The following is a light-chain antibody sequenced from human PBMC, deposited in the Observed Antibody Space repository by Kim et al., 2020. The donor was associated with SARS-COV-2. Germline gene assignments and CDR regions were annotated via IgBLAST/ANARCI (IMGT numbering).Light chain of an antibody. CDR2: LESSGSY. CDR1: SGHSSYI. CDR3: ETWDSKTPVV. V-gene: IGLV4-60*03. Sequence: QPVLTQSSSASASLGSSVKLTCTLSSGHSSYIIAWHQQQPGKAPRYLMKLESSGSYNKGSGVPDRFSGSSSGADRYLTISNLQSDDEADYYCETWDSKTPVVFGGGTQLTVL. J-gene: IGLJ2*01.